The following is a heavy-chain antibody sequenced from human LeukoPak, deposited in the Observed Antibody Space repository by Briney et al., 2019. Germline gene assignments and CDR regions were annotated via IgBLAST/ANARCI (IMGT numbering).Heavy chain of an antibody. D-gene: IGHD3-10*01. CDR1: GFTFNNYA. J-gene: IGHJ6*03. V-gene: IGHV3-23*01. CDR3: AKDSAFYYIDV. CDR2: ISGSGANT. Sequence: GGSLRLSCAASGFTFNNYAMNWVRQAPGKGLEWVSSISGSGANTYYADSVKGRFTISRDNSKNTLYLQMNSLKGDDTAVYYCAKDSAFYYIDVWGKGTTVIISS.